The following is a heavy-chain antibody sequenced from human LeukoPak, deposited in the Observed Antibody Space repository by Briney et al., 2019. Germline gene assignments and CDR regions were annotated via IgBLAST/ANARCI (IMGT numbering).Heavy chain of an antibody. D-gene: IGHD1-26*01. Sequence: SETLSLTCSVSGGSISSSSYYWGWIRQPPGKGLEWIGMIYFTGSTYYNPSLRSRVTLSLDTSKNQFSLKLSSVTAADTAVYYCARLIVGATTAYYYYMDVWGKGTTVTISS. CDR2: IYFTGST. CDR3: ARLIVGATTAYYYYMDV. J-gene: IGHJ6*03. CDR1: GGSISSSSYY. V-gene: IGHV4-39*01.